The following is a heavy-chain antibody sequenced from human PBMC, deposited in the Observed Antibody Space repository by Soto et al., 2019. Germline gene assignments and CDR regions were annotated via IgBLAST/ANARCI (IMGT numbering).Heavy chain of an antibody. V-gene: IGHV1-18*01. D-gene: IGHD6-19*01. Sequence: QVQLVQSGAEVKKPGASVKVSCKASGYTFTSYGISWVRQAPGQGLEWMGWISAYNGNTNYAQKLQGRVTMTTDTSTRPADMEVRSLRSDETAVYYCARESLLAGPPFCPSPIDYWGQGTLVTVSS. CDR3: ARESLLAGPPFCPSPIDY. J-gene: IGHJ4*02. CDR2: ISAYNGNT. CDR1: GYTFTSYG.